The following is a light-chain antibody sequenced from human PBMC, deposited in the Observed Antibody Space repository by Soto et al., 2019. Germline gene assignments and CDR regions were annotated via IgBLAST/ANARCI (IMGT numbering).Light chain of an antibody. J-gene: IGKJ1*01. Sequence: IVMTQSPDSLAVSLGERATINCKSSQTLLDSSNNNASLSWYQQKPGQPPKLLIYWTSTRESGVPDLFSGRGSGTDFTHTRIRLQAEAVAVYYFQQYFNSPRTFGHGTKVEIK. V-gene: IGKV4-1*01. CDR2: WTS. CDR1: QTLLDSSNNNAS. CDR3: QQYFNSPRT.